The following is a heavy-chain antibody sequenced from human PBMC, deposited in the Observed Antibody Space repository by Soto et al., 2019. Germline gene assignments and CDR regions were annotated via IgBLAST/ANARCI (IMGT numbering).Heavy chain of an antibody. CDR1: GFTFSSYS. V-gene: IGHV3-23*01. J-gene: IGHJ5*02. Sequence: GGSLRLSCAASGFTFSSYSMNWVRQAPGKGLEWVSSISESGGNTYYADSVRGRFTISRDNSKNTLYLQMNSLRVGDTAVYYCAWCSSGTCRSGFDPWGQGTLVTVSS. CDR2: ISESGGNT. CDR3: AWCSSGTCRSGFDP. D-gene: IGHD2-15*01.